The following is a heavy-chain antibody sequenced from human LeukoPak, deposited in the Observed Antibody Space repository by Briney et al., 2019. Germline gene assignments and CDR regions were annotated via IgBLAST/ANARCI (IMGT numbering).Heavy chain of an antibody. CDR3: ASLPDSGSYYPFDY. V-gene: IGHV3-30-3*01. CDR2: ISYDGSNK. Sequence: GGSLRLSCAASGFIFDNYAMHWVRQAPGKGLEWVAVISYDGSNKYYADSVKGRFTISRDNSKNTLYLQMNSLRAEDTAVYSCASLPDSGSYYPFDYWGQGTQVTVSA. J-gene: IGHJ4*02. D-gene: IGHD3-22*01. CDR1: GFIFDNYA.